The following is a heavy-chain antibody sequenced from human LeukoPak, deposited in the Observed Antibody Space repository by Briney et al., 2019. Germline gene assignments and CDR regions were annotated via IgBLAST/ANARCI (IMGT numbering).Heavy chain of an antibody. CDR3: AIFLGTFDY. CDR1: GYTLTSYG. V-gene: IGHV1-18*01. Sequence: RASVKVSCXASGYTLTSYGISWVRQAHGQGLEWMGWISAYNGNTNYAQKLQGRVTMTTDTSTSTAYMELRSLRSDDTAVYYCAIFLGTFDYWGQGTLVTVSS. CDR2: ISAYNGNT. J-gene: IGHJ4*02. D-gene: IGHD1-1*01.